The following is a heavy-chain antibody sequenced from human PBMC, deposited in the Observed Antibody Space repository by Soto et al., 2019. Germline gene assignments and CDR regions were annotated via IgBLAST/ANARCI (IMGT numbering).Heavy chain of an antibody. V-gene: IGHV4-59*12. CDR2: IYSRGTT. J-gene: IGHJ6*02. CDR3: ATGRISRGLDV. Sequence: SETLSLTCIVSGGTISSYYWSWIRQPPGKGLEWIGYIYSRGTTSYNPSLKSRATILVDTSKNQFSLRLTSVTATDTAVYYCATGRISRGLDVWGQGTTVTVSS. CDR1: GGTISSYY.